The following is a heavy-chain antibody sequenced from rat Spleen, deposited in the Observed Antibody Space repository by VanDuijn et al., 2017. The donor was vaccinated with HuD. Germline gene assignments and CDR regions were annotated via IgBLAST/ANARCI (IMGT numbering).Heavy chain of an antibody. D-gene: IGHD5-1*01. CDR1: GFSLTKYH. CDR3: ARESRTGNYFDY. Sequence: QVQLKESGPDLVQSSQTLSLTCTVSGFSLTKYHVSWVRQPPGKGLEWMGVIWTGGSTYYNSALKSRLSISRDTSESQVFLKMNSLQTEDTAMYFCARESRTGNYFDYWGQGVMVTVSS. V-gene: IGHV2-43*01. CDR2: IWTGGST. J-gene: IGHJ2*01.